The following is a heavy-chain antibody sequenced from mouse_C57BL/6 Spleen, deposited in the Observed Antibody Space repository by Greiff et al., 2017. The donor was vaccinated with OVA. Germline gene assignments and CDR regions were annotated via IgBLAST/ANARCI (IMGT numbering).Heavy chain of an antibody. CDR2: IDPSDSET. J-gene: IGHJ4*01. CDR1: GYTFTSYW. V-gene: IGHV1-52*01. D-gene: IGHD4-1*01. Sequence: VKLQQPGAELVRPGSSVKLSCKASGYTFTSYWMHWVKQRPIQGLEWIGNIDPSDSETHYNQKFKDKATLTVDKSSSTAYMQLSSLTSEDSAVYYCARRELGRYYAMDYWGQGTSVTVSS. CDR3: ARRELGRYYAMDY.